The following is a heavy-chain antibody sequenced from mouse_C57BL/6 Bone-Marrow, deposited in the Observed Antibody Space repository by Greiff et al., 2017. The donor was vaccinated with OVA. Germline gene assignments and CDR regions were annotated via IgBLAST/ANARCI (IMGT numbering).Heavy chain of an antibody. CDR1: GFTFSDYY. Sequence: EVNLVESGGGLVQPGGSLKLSCAASGFTFSDYYMYWVRQTPEKRLEWVAYISNGGGSTYYPDTVKGRFTISRDNAKNTLYLQMSRLKSEDTAMYYCARRGYDYEGYFDYWGQGTTLTVSS. D-gene: IGHD2-4*01. CDR2: ISNGGGST. V-gene: IGHV5-12*01. J-gene: IGHJ2*01. CDR3: ARRGYDYEGYFDY.